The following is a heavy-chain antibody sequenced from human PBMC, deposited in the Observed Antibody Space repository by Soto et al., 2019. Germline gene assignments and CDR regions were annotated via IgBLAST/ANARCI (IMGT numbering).Heavy chain of an antibody. V-gene: IGHV1-69*02. D-gene: IGHD3-16*01. Sequence: QVQLVQSGAEVKKPGSSVKVSCKASGGTFSSYTISWVRQAPGQGLEWMGRIIPILGIANYAQKFQGRVTLTAAKSPSTAYMELSSLRSEDTAVYYCATFPPVVMYYWGQGTLVTVSS. CDR2: IIPILGIA. CDR3: ATFPPVVMYY. CDR1: GGTFSSYT. J-gene: IGHJ4*02.